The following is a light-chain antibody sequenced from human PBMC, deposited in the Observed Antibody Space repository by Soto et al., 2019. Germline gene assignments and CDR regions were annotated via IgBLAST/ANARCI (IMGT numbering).Light chain of an antibody. J-gene: IGKJ4*01. CDR1: QSILYRSNGKEY. V-gene: IGKV4-1*01. CDR3: QQFFTTPLT. Sequence: DIVMTQSPDSLSVSLGERATINCKPSQSILYRSNGKEYLAWYQQKPGHPPKLLIYWASTRESGVPDRFSGSVSGTAFPLTISSLQAEDVAVYYCQQFFTTPLTFGGGTRVEI. CDR2: WAS.